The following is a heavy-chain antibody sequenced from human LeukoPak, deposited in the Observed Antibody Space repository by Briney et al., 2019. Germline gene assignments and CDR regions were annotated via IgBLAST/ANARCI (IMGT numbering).Heavy chain of an antibody. CDR1: GFTFSSYA. Sequence: PGGSLRLSCAASGFTFSSYAMHWVRQAPGKGLEWVAVISYDGSNKYYADSVKGRFTISRDNSKNTLYLQMNSLRAEDTAVYYCARDWLRDYDILTGYPRAFYMDVWGKGTTVTVSS. D-gene: IGHD3-9*01. CDR3: ARDWLRDYDILTGYPRAFYMDV. V-gene: IGHV3-30-3*01. CDR2: ISYDGSNK. J-gene: IGHJ6*03.